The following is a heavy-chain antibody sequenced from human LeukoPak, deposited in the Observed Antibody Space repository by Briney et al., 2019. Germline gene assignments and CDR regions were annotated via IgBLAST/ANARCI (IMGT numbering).Heavy chain of an antibody. D-gene: IGHD3-10*01. CDR2: TIPILGIA. Sequence: SVKVSCKASGYTFTSYYMHWVRQAPGQGLEWMGRTIPILGIANYAQKFQGRVTISADKSTSTAYMELSSLRSEDTAVYYCASWFGELQKNYYYYGMDVWGQGTTVTVSS. J-gene: IGHJ6*02. CDR3: ASWFGELQKNYYYYGMDV. CDR1: GYTFTSYY. V-gene: IGHV1-69*02.